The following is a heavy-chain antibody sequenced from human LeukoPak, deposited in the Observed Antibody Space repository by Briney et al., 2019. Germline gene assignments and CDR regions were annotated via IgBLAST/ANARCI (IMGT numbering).Heavy chain of an antibody. J-gene: IGHJ6*03. Sequence: SETLSLTCTVSGGPIRTYQWSWIRQPPGKGLEWIGNIHYSGSANYNPSLKSRVTISVDTSKNQFSLKLSSVTAADTAVYYCARVPRYATVSTFRLYYYYYYMDVWGKGTTVTVSS. D-gene: IGHD3-16*01. CDR2: IHYSGSA. CDR1: GGPIRTYQ. CDR3: ARVPRYATVSTFRLYYYYYYMDV. V-gene: IGHV4-59*01.